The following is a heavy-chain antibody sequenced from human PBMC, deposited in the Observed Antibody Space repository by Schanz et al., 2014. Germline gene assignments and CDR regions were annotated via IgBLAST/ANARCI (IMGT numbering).Heavy chain of an antibody. CDR2: MSYDGSIK. CDR1: GFTISSYS. CDR3: AKDSTHIDIVLVPTAIDY. Sequence: QVQLVESGGGLVKRGGSLRLSCAASGFTISSYSMNWVRQAPGKGLEWVAAMSYDGSIKYYGDSVKGRFTISRDNSKNTLYLHMNTLRSEDTAVYYCAKDSTHIDIVLVPTAIDYWGQGTLVTVSS. V-gene: IGHV3-30*18. J-gene: IGHJ4*02. D-gene: IGHD2-2*01.